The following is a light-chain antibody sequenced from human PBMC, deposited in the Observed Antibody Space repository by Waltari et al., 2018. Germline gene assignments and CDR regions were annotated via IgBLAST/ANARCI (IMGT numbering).Light chain of an antibody. CDR3: STWDSGLSVVV. CDR1: TDNVGSNA. CDR2: GNS. Sequence: QSALTHETSVSGTVGQTVTLSCTGNTDNVGSNAVGWPQQISHGSPKTVMFGNSLPSGVPDRFSGSKSGTTASLTISGLQAEDEAEYYCSTWDSGLSVVVFGGGTKL. J-gene: IGLJ2*01. V-gene: IGLV1-44*01.